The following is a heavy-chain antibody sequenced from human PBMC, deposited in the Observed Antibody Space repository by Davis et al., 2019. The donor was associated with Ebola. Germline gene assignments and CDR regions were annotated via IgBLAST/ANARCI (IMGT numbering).Heavy chain of an antibody. J-gene: IGHJ5*02. V-gene: IGHV1-8*01. CDR2: LNPNSGNT. CDR1: GYTFTNYD. Sequence: AASVKVSCKTSGYTFTNYDINWVRQATGQGLEWMGWLNPNSGNTDSTHKFQGRLTMTKNISIGTAYMELSTLTSEDTAVYYCARMSGLDWFDPWGQGTLVTVSS. CDR3: ARMSGLDWFDP. D-gene: IGHD3-16*01.